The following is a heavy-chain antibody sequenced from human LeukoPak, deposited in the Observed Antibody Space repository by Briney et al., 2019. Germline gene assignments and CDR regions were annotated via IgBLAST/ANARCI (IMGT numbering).Heavy chain of an antibody. V-gene: IGHV3-23*01. CDR2: ISGSGGST. CDR3: AKDGFLPNYYDSSGYYKAPFDY. Sequence: GGSLRLSCAASGFTFSSYAMSWVRQAPGKGLEWVSAISGSGGSTYYADSVKGRFTISRDNSKNTLYLQMNSLRAEDTAVYYCAKDGFLPNYYDSSGYYKAPFDYWGQGTLVTVSS. J-gene: IGHJ4*02. CDR1: GFTFSSYA. D-gene: IGHD3-22*01.